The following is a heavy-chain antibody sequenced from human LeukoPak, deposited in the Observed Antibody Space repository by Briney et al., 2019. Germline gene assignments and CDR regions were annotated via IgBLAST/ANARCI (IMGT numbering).Heavy chain of an antibody. D-gene: IGHD3-10*01. CDR3: AKGLRYYGSGNIDP. CDR2: ISGSGGST. Sequence: GGSLRLSCAASGFTFSSYAMSWVRQAPGKGLEWVSAISGSGGSTYYADSVKGRSTISRDNSKNTLYLQMNSLRAEDTAVYYCAKGLRYYGSGNIDPWGQGTLVTVSS. CDR1: GFTFSSYA. V-gene: IGHV3-23*01. J-gene: IGHJ5*02.